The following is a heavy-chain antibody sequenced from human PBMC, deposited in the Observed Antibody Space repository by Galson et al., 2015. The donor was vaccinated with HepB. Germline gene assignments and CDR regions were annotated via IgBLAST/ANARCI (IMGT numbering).Heavy chain of an antibody. CDR2: INPNSGGT. Sequence: SVKVSCKASGYTFTGYYMHWVRQAPGQGLEWMGWINPNSGGTNYAQKFQGRVTMTTDTSTSTAYMELRSLRSDDTAVYYCARSGLELNPFDYWGQGTLVTVSS. CDR1: GYTFTGYY. J-gene: IGHJ4*02. V-gene: IGHV1-2*02. CDR3: ARSGLELNPFDY. D-gene: IGHD1-7*01.